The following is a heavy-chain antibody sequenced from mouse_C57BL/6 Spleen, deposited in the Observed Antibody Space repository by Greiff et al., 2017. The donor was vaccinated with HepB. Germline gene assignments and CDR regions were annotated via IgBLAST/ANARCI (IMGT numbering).Heavy chain of an antibody. CDR2: IDPSDSYT. CDR1: GYTFTSYW. J-gene: IGHJ2*01. V-gene: IGHV1-50*01. Sequence: QVQLQQPGAELVKPGASVKLSCKASGYTFTSYWMQWVKQRPGQGLEWIGEIDPSDSYTNYNQKFKGKATLTVDTSSSTAYMQLSSLTSEDSAVYYCARKDNYNFDYWGQGTTLTVSS. CDR3: ARKDNYNFDY. D-gene: IGHD1-3*01.